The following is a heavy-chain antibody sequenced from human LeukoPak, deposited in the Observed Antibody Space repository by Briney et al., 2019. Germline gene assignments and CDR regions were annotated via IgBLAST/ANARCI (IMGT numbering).Heavy chain of an antibody. D-gene: IGHD1-26*01. J-gene: IGHJ6*03. V-gene: IGHV3-23*01. CDR3: AKDRQSSIGYYYYYMDV. CDR1: GFTFSSYA. Sequence: GGSLRLSCAASGFTFSSYAMSWVRQAPGKGLEWVSAISGSGGSTYYADSVKGRFTISRDNSKNTLYLQMNSLRAEDTAVYYCAKDRQSSIGYYYYYMDVWGKGTTVTVSS. CDR2: ISGSGGST.